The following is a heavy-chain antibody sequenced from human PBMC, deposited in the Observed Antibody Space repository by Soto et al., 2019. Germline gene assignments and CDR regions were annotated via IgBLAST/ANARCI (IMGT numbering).Heavy chain of an antibody. D-gene: IGHD3-22*01. Sequence: PGESLKISCEGSGYTFTSYWIAWVRQMPGKGLEWMAIINPGDSDTRYSPSFQGQVTISVDKSIRTAYLQWSSLKASDTAMYYCASHDSSGYYIYWGQGTLVTVSS. CDR2: INPGDSDT. CDR3: ASHDSSGYYIY. V-gene: IGHV5-51*01. J-gene: IGHJ4*02. CDR1: GYTFTSYW.